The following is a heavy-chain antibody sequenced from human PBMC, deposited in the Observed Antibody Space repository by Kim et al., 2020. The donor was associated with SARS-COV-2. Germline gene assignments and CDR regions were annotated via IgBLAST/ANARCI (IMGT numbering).Heavy chain of an antibody. D-gene: IGHD1-26*01. CDR1: GFSFSGYW. Sequence: GGSLRLSCAASGFSFSGYWMTWVRQAPGKGLEWVANIKQDGSEKYFVDSVKGRFTISRDNAKNSLYLQMNSLRVEDTAVYYCASLGGGSYGYDDFDIRG. J-gene: IGHJ3*02. CDR2: IKQDGSEK. CDR3: ASLGGGSYGYDDFDI. V-gene: IGHV3-7*03.